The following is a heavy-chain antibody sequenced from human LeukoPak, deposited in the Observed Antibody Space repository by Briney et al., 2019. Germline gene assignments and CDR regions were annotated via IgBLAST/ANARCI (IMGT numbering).Heavy chain of an antibody. CDR2: INHSGST. V-gene: IGHV4-34*01. Sequence: SETLSLTCAVYGGSFSGYYWSWLRQPPGKGLEWIGEINHSGSTNYNPSLKSRVTISVDTSKNQFSLKLSSVTAADTAVYYCARGRRRGGYYDSSGPNWFDPWGQGTLVTVSS. CDR3: ARGRRRGGYYDSSGPNWFDP. CDR1: GGSFSGYY. D-gene: IGHD3-22*01. J-gene: IGHJ5*02.